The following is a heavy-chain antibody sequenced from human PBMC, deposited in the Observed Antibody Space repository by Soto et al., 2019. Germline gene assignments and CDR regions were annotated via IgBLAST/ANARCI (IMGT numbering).Heavy chain of an antibody. V-gene: IGHV1-46*01. CDR2: IYLSGDST. CDR1: GHSFTSYY. Sequence: ASVKVSCKASGHSFTSYYMHWVRQAPGQGLEWMGIIYLSGDSTAYAQKFQGRVTMTRDTSTSTVYMELNSLRSEDTAVYFCATSYDFWGGYYFDYWGQGTLVTVS. J-gene: IGHJ4*02. D-gene: IGHD3-3*01. CDR3: ATSYDFWGGYYFDY.